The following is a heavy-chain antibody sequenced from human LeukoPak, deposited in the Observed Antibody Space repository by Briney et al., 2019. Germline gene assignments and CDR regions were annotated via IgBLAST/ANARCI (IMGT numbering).Heavy chain of an antibody. CDR2: STSKSNYI. Sequence: GGSLRLSCSGSGFTFSVYSMNWVRQAPGKGLEWGAASTSKSNYIYYADSVKGRFTISRDNAMNSVFLQLNSLRAEDSAVYYCTSGLIAIESDNNLYQYMDVWGKGTTVTVSS. CDR3: TSGLIAIESDNNLYQYMDV. V-gene: IGHV3-21*01. D-gene: IGHD2-21*01. J-gene: IGHJ6*03. CDR1: GFTFSVYS.